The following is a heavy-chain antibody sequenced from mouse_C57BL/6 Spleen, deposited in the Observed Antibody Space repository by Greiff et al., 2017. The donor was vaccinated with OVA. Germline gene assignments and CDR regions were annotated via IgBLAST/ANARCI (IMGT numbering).Heavy chain of an antibody. CDR1: GYTFTDYY. D-gene: IGHD2-2*01. CDR2: INPNNGGT. Sequence: EVQLQQSGPELVKPGASVKISCKASGYTFTDYYMNWVKQSHGKSLEWIGDINPNNGGTSYNQKFKGKATLTVDKSSSTAYMELRSLTSEDSAVYYCARSGYEGEYYFDYWGQGTTLTVSS. V-gene: IGHV1-26*01. CDR3: ARSGYEGEYYFDY. J-gene: IGHJ2*01.